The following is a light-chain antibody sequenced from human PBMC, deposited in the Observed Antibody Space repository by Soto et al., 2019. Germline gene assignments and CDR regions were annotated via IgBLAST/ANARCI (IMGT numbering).Light chain of an antibody. CDR3: QQYGDSPSIT. J-gene: IGKJ5*01. Sequence: EIVMTQSPATLSVSPGERATLSCRASQSVTNFLAWYQQKPGQAPRLLIYGASIRATGIPDRFSGSRSGTDFTLTISRVETGDFAVYYCQQYGDSPSITVGPGTRLEIK. CDR2: GAS. CDR1: QSVTNF. V-gene: IGKV3-20*01.